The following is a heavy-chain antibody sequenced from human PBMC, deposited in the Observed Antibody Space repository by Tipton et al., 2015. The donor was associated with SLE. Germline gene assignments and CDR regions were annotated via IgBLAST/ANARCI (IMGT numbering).Heavy chain of an antibody. CDR2: IYYSGST. D-gene: IGHD3-22*01. J-gene: IGHJ4*02. CDR3: ARAGTFYDSSGYIGY. CDR1: GGSISSDGYY. V-gene: IGHV4-31*03. Sequence: TLSLTCTVSGGSISSDGYYWSWIRQHPGKGLEWIGYIYYSGSTYYNPSLKRRLNILVDTSKNQFSLKLSSVTAADTAVYYCARAGTFYDSSGYIGYWGQGTLVTVSS.